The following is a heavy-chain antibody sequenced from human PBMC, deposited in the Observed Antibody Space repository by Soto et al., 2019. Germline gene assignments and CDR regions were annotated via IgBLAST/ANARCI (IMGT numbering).Heavy chain of an antibody. D-gene: IGHD5-18*01. CDR2: IYYSGST. V-gene: IGHV4-59*01. Sequence: SETLSLTCTVSGGSISSYYWSWIRQPPGKGLEWIGYIYYSGSTNYNPSLKSRVTISVDTSKNQFSLKLSSVTAADTAVYYCARVRGGYSYGYSYYYYYGMDVWGQGTTVTVS. CDR3: ARVRGGYSYGYSYYYYYGMDV. J-gene: IGHJ6*02. CDR1: GGSISSYY.